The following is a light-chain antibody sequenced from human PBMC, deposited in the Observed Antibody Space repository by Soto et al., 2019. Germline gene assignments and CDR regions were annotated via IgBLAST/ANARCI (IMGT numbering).Light chain of an antibody. Sequence: QSALTQPRSVSGSPGQLVTISCTGTSGDVGHYNYVSWYQQHPGKAPKLMVYDVSKRPSGVPDRFSGSKSGNTASLTISGLQAEDEADYYCCSYAGSYTYVVFGGGTKLTVL. CDR2: DVS. CDR1: SGDVGHYNY. J-gene: IGLJ2*01. CDR3: CSYAGSYTYVV. V-gene: IGLV2-11*01.